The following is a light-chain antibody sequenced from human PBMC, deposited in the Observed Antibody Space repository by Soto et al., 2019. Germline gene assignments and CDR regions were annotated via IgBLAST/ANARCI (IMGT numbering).Light chain of an antibody. V-gene: IGKV3-15*01. CDR3: QQYNNWPLT. Sequence: EIVMTQSPATLSVSPGERATLSCRASQSVSSNLAWYQQKPGQPPRLFIHGASTRATGIPARFSGSGSGTEFTLTISSLQSEDFAVYYCQQYNNWPLTFVPGTKVDIK. CDR2: GAS. CDR1: QSVSSN. J-gene: IGKJ3*01.